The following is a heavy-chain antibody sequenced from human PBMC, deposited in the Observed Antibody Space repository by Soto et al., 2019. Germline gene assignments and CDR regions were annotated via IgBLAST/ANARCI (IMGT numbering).Heavy chain of an antibody. D-gene: IGHD6-6*01. Sequence: GGSLILSCVASGFTFNNYALTWVRQAPGKGLEWVSVISGNGYTTDYADSVKGRFTISRDNSKYTLYLQMNSLRVDDTAVYFCAKEQFVLDYWGQGPLVSVSP. CDR1: GFTFNNYA. CDR3: AKEQFVLDY. J-gene: IGHJ4*02. V-gene: IGHV3-23*01. CDR2: ISGNGYTT.